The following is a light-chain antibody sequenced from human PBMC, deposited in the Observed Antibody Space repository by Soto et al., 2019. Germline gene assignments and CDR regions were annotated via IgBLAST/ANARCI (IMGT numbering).Light chain of an antibody. J-gene: IGLJ2*01. Sequence: QSVLSQPASVSGSPGQSITISCTGTSSDVGGYNYVSWYQQHPGKAPKLMIYEVSNRPSGVSNRFSASKSGNTASLTISGLQAEDEADYYCTSYTSSTADVVFGGGTQLTVL. CDR3: TSYTSSTADVV. CDR2: EVS. CDR1: SSDVGGYNY. V-gene: IGLV2-14*01.